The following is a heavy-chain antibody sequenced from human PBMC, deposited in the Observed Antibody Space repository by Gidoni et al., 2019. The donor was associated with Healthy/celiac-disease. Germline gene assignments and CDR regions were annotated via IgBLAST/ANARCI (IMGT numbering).Heavy chain of an antibody. CDR3: ARSGIAAKYLDYYGMDV. CDR2: ST. J-gene: IGHJ6*02. Sequence: STYYNPSLKSRVTISVDTSKNQFSLKLSSVTAADTAVYYCARSGIAAKYLDYYGMDVWGQGTTVTVSS. V-gene: IGHV4-31*02. D-gene: IGHD6-13*01.